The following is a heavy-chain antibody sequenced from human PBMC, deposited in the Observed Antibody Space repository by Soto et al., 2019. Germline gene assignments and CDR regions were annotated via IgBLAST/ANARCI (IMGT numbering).Heavy chain of an antibody. Sequence: QVQLQESGPGLVKPSGTLSLTCAVSGGSISSSNWWSWVRQPPGKGLEWIGEIYHSGSTNYNPSLKSRVTISVDKSRNQCSLKLSSVTAADTAVYYCATARRSAVAAEEGAFDIWGQGTMVTVSS. V-gene: IGHV4-4*02. CDR2: IYHSGST. D-gene: IGHD6-19*01. J-gene: IGHJ3*02. CDR1: GGSISSSNW. CDR3: ATARRSAVAAEEGAFDI.